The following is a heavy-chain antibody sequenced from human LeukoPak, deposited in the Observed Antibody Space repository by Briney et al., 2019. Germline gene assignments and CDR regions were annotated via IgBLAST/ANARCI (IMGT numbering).Heavy chain of an antibody. Sequence: GGSLRLSCAASGFTVSRNYMSWVRQAPGKGLEWVCLIYSGGGTHYADSVKGRFTISRDSSKNTLYLQMNILRAEDTAVYYCASLDFWSGYFDSWGQGTLVTVSS. D-gene: IGHD3-3*01. CDR1: GFTVSRNY. CDR2: IYSGGGT. V-gene: IGHV3-66*01. CDR3: ASLDFWSGYFDS. J-gene: IGHJ4*02.